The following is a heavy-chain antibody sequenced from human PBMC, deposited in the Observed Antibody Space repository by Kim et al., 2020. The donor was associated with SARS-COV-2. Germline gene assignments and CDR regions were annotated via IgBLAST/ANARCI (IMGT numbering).Heavy chain of an antibody. D-gene: IGHD3-3*02. V-gene: IGHV1-46*01. J-gene: IGHJ5*02. CDR3: TRERAHTFRFDP. Sequence: NYAQKFQGRVTMTRDTSTSTVYMELSSLRSDDTAIYYCTRERAHTFRFDPWGQGTLVTVSS.